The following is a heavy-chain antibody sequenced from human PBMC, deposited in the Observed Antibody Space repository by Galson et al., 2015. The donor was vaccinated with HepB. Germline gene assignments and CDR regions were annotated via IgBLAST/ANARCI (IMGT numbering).Heavy chain of an antibody. CDR2: FDPEDGET. Sequence: SVKVSCKVSGYTLTELSMHWVRQAPGKGLEWMGGFDPEDGETIYAQKFQGRVTMTEDTSTDTAYMELSSLRSEDTAVYYCATFDEYSSSSSFDYWGQGTLVTVSP. D-gene: IGHD6-6*01. J-gene: IGHJ4*02. CDR3: ATFDEYSSSSSFDY. CDR1: GYTLTELS. V-gene: IGHV1-24*01.